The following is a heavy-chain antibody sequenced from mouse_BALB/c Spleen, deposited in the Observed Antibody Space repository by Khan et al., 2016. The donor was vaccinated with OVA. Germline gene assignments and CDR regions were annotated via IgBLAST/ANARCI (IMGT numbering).Heavy chain of an antibody. CDR2: ISYSGST. D-gene: IGHD1-2*01. Sequence: EVKLLESGPGLVKPSQSLSLTCTVPGYSITSGYGWNWIRQFPGNKLEWMGYISYSGSTNYNPSLKSRISITRDTSKNQFFLQLNSVTTEDTATYYCARTARRKYWGQGTTLTVSS. V-gene: IGHV3-2*02. J-gene: IGHJ2*01. CDR3: ARTARRKY. CDR1: GYSITSGYG.